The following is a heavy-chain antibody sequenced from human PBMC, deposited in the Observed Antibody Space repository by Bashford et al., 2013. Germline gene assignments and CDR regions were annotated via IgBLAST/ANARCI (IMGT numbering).Heavy chain of an antibody. D-gene: IGHD2-15*01. J-gene: IGHJ2*01. CDR2: IGSGGDT. V-gene: IGHV3-13*01. CDR3: VREASGGYPYFWYHEL. Sequence: GSLRLSCAASGFTFSRSDMHWVRQTSGKRLEWVSAIGSGGDTYYADSVKGRFTISRENAKNSLYLQMDSLRVGDTAVYFCVREASGGYPYFWYHELWGRGSLVTVSS. CDR1: GFTFSRSD.